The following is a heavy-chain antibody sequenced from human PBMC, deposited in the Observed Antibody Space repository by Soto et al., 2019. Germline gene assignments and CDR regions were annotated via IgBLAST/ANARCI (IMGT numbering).Heavy chain of an antibody. V-gene: IGHV3-7*01. CDR3: SRVFAGDTTVGPESPYDAFDI. D-gene: IGHD1-1*01. Sequence: AQLVESGGDLVQPGGSLRLSCAASGFTFSTYWMTWVRRAPGQGLEWVANINEDGSEKYSVDSVKGRFTISRDNTKNALHLHMDSIRVEDTDVYSCSRVFAGDTTVGPESPYDAFDICGQGTVVTVS. CDR1: GFTFSTYW. J-gene: IGHJ3*02. CDR2: INEDGSEK.